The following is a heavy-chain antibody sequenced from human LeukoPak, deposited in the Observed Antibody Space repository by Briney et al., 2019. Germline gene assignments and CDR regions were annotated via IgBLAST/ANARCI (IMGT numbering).Heavy chain of an antibody. Sequence: ASVKVSCKASGYTFTGYYMHWVRQAPGQGLEWMGWINLNSGGTNYAQKFQGWVTMTRDTSISTAYMELSRLRSDDTAVYYCARVRKQQLVLDYWGQGTLVTVSS. CDR1: GYTFTGYY. CDR2: INLNSGGT. J-gene: IGHJ4*02. V-gene: IGHV1-2*04. D-gene: IGHD6-13*01. CDR3: ARVRKQQLVLDY.